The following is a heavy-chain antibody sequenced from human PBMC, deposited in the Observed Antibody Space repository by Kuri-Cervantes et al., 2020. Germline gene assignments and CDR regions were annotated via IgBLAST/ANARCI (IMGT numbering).Heavy chain of an antibody. V-gene: IGHV4-39*01. Sequence: SETLSLTCTVSGGSISSSSYYWGWIRQPPGKGLEWIGSIYYSGSTYYNPSLKSRVTISVDTSKNQFSLKLGSVTAADTAVYYCARGEVSGTSDYWGQGTLVTVSS. CDR3: ARGEVSGTSDY. CDR2: IYYSGST. D-gene: IGHD1-1*01. CDR1: GGSISSSSYY. J-gene: IGHJ4*02.